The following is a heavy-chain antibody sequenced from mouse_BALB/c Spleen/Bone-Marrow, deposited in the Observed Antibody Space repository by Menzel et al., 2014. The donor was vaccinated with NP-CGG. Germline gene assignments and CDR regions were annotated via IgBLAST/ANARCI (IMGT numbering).Heavy chain of an antibody. V-gene: IGHV7-3*02. D-gene: IGHD1-2*01. CDR1: GFTFTDYY. J-gene: IGHJ1*01. Sequence: EVKLEESGGGLVQPGGSLRLSCATSGFTFTDYYMSWVRQPPGKALEWLGFIRNKANGYTTEYSASVKGLFTISRDNSQIILYLQMNTLRAEDSATYYCARDYYYCYYLYFYVWRPQTTVTVSS. CDR2: IRNKANGYTT. CDR3: ARDYYYCYYLYFYV.